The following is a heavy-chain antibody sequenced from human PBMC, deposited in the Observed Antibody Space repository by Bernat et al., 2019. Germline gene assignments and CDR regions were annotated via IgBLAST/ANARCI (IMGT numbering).Heavy chain of an antibody. V-gene: IGHV4-39*01. CDR1: GGSISSSSYY. J-gene: IGHJ4*02. Sequence: SLTCTVSGGSISSSSYYWGWIRQPPGKGLEWIGSIYYSGSTYYNPSLKSRVTISVDTSKNQFSLKLSSVTAADTAVYYCASPGGVIAAAEYWGQGTLVTASS. CDR2: IYYSGST. CDR3: ASPGGVIAAAEY. D-gene: IGHD6-13*01.